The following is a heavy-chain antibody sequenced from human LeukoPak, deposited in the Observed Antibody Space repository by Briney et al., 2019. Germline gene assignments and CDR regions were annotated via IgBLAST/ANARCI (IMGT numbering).Heavy chain of an antibody. V-gene: IGHV5-10-1*01. Sequence: GESLRISCKGSGYSFTSYWISWVRQKPGKGLEWMGRIDPSDSYTNYSPSFQGHVTISADKSISTAYLQWSSLKASDTAMYYCARHRDEVQLWFSWGQGTLVTVSS. J-gene: IGHJ4*02. CDR1: GYSFTSYW. CDR2: IDPSDSYT. CDR3: ARHRDEVQLWFS. D-gene: IGHD5-18*01.